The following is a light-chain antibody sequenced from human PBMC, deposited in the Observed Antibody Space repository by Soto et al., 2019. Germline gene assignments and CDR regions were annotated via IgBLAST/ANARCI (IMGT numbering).Light chain of an antibody. CDR2: DVS. Sequence: QSALTQPASVSGSTGQSITISCTGTSSDVGGYNYVSWYQQHPGKAPKLMIYDVSNRPSGVSNRFSGSKSGNTASLTISGLQAEDEADYYCSSYTSRSTLYVFGTGTKLTVL. V-gene: IGLV2-14*03. J-gene: IGLJ1*01. CDR3: SSYTSRSTLYV. CDR1: SSDVGGYNY.